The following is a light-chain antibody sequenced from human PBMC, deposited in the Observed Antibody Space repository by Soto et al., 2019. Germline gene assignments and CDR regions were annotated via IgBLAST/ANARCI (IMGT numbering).Light chain of an antibody. CDR2: AAS. V-gene: IGKV1-9*01. CDR1: QGVRGN. J-gene: IGKJ4*01. Sequence: DIQLTQSPSFLSASVGDRITITCRASQGVRGNLAWYQQKPGKAPKLLISAASSLQSGVPSRFSGSGSGTEFTLTISCLQPEDFATYYCQQLNDYPLTFGGGTTVEIK. CDR3: QQLNDYPLT.